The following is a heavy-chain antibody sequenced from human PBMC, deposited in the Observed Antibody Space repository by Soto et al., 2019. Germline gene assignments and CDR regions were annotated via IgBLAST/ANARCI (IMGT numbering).Heavy chain of an antibody. CDR1: GLTFSNAW. V-gene: IGHV3-15*07. J-gene: IGHJ4*02. D-gene: IGHD6-19*01. CDR2: IKSKTDGGTT. Sequence: EVQLVESGGGLVKPGESLRLSCAASGLTFSNAWMNWVRQAPGKGLEWVGRIKSKTDGGTTDYAAPVKGRFTISRDDSKNTLYLQLNSLKTEDTAVYYCTTDRLAVAGTNYWGQGTLVTVSS. CDR3: TTDRLAVAGTNY.